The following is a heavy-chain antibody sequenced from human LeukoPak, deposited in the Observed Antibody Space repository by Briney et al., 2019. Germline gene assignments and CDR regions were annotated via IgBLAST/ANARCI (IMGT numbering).Heavy chain of an antibody. Sequence: TGGSLRLSCAASGFDLNTYEMNWIRQAPGKGLDWIADTTISGHTQNYAAAVKGRFTISRDNAGTSLYVQMNSLRVEDTGVYYCARGDPHADLWGQGTLVTVSS. CDR2: TTISGHTQ. CDR1: GFDLNTYE. J-gene: IGHJ5*02. CDR3: ARGDPHADL. V-gene: IGHV3-48*03.